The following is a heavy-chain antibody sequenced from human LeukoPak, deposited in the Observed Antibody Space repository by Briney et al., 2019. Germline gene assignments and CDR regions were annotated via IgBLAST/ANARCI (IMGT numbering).Heavy chain of an antibody. CDR2: INPDRGAT. Sequence: ASVKVSCKASGYTFTGYHLHWVRQAPGQGLEWMGRINPDRGATDYSQKFQGRVTMAGDTSIGTAYMELSSLRSDDTAVYYCASGTFGDYSLDFWGQGTLVTVS. V-gene: IGHV1-2*06. D-gene: IGHD4-17*01. J-gene: IGHJ4*02. CDR1: GYTFTGYH. CDR3: ASGTFGDYSLDF.